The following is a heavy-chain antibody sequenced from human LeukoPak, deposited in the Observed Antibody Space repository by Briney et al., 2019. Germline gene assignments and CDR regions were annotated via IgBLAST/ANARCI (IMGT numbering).Heavy chain of an antibody. CDR3: AKGYCASTTCYARFEN. Sequence: GGSLRLSCAASGFTFSSYAMSWVRQAPGKGLEWVSSIGGSGGTTFYADSVKGRFTISRDNSKNTLFLQMSSLRAEDTAVYYCAKGYCASTTCYARFENWGQGTLVAVSS. CDR1: GFTFSSYA. V-gene: IGHV3-23*01. J-gene: IGHJ4*02. D-gene: IGHD2-2*01. CDR2: IGGSGGTT.